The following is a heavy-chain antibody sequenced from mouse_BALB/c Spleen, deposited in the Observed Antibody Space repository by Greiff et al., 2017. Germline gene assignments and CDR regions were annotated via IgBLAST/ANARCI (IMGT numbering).Heavy chain of an antibody. CDR2: IWAGGST. J-gene: IGHJ4*01. D-gene: IGHD2-2*01. CDR1: GFSLTSYG. CDR3: ARIYYGYDGAMDY. Sequence: VQLVESGPGLVAPSQSLSITCTVSGFSLTSYGVHWVRQPPGKGLEWLGVIWAGGSTNYNSALMSRLSISKDNSKSQVFLKMNSLQTDDTAMYYCARIYYGYDGAMDYWGQGTSVTVSS. V-gene: IGHV2-9*02.